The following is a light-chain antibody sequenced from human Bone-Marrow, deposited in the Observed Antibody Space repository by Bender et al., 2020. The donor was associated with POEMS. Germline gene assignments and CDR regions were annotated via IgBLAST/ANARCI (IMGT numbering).Light chain of an antibody. J-gene: IGLJ3*02. CDR3: AVWDDSLNGWV. Sequence: QSVLTQPPSASGTPGQRVTISCSGSSSNIGSNSVSWYQHLPGTAPKLLIYRNNQRPSGVPDRFSGSKSGTSASLAISGLQSEDEADYYCAVWDDSLNGWVFGGGTKLTVL. CDR1: SSNIGSNS. V-gene: IGLV1-44*01. CDR2: RNN.